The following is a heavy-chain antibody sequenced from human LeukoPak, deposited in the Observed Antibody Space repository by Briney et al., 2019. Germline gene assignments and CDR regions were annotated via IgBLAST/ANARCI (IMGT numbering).Heavy chain of an antibody. CDR2: ISWNSGSI. J-gene: IGHJ4*02. CDR3: AKEKSGDSSSWYEFDY. D-gene: IGHD6-13*01. Sequence: GGSLRLSCAASGFTVSSNYMSWVRQAPGKGLEWVSGISWNSGSIGYADSVKGRFTISRDNAKNSLYLQMNSLRAEDTALYYCAKEKSGDSSSWYEFDYWGQGTLVTVSS. V-gene: IGHV3-9*01. CDR1: GFTVSSNY.